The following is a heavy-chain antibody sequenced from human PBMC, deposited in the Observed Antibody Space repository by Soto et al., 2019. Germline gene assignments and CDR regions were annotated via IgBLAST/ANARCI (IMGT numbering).Heavy chain of an antibody. CDR2: ISGSGGGT. J-gene: IGHJ4*02. V-gene: IGHV3-23*01. CDR1: GFTFSSYA. D-gene: IGHD1-1*01. CDR3: AKFGMATTKRSPPYYIDY. Sequence: GGSLRLSCAASGFTFSSYAMSWVRQAPGKGLEWVSSISGSGGGTYYADSVKGRFTFSRGNSKNTLYLQMNSLRAEDTAVYYCAKFGMATTKRSPPYYIDYWGQGALVTVSS.